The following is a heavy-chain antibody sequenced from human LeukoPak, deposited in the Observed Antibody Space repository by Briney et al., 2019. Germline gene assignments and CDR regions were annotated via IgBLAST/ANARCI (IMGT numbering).Heavy chain of an antibody. CDR1: GYTFTSYG. D-gene: IGHD1-26*01. V-gene: IGHV1-46*01. J-gene: IGHJ5*02. Sequence: ASVKVSCKASGYTFTSYGISWVRQAPGQGLEWMGIINPSGGSTSYAQKFQGRVTMTRDMSTSTVYMELSSLRSEDTAVYYCARDRGQWELLTNWFDPWGQGTLVTVSS. CDR2: INPSGGST. CDR3: ARDRGQWELLTNWFDP.